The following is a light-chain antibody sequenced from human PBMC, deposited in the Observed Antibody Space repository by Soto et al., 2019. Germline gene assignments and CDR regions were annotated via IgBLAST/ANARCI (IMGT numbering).Light chain of an antibody. J-gene: IGKJ1*01. CDR2: AAS. Sequence: EIVLTQSPGTLSLSPGYRSTLSCRASQIVSSSYLAWYHQKGGQAPGLLIYAASNRATGIPARVSGSGSGTDFTLTISSLEPEDFAVYYCQQRSNWPPKFGQGTKVDI. CDR3: QQRSNWPPK. V-gene: IGKV3-11*01. CDR1: QIVSSSY.